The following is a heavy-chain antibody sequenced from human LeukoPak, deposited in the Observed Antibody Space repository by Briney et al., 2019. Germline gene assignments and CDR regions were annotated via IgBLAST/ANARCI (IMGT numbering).Heavy chain of an antibody. CDR1: GGSISSYY. J-gene: IGHJ3*02. CDR2: IYTSGST. CDR3: ARDGYRGSSDAFDI. Sequence: SETLSLTCTVSGGSISSYYWSWIRQPAGKGLEWIGRIYTSGSTNYNPSLKSRVTISVDTSKNQFSLKLSSVTAADTAVYYCARDGYRGSSDAFDIWGQGTMVTVSS. V-gene: IGHV4-4*07. D-gene: IGHD1-26*01.